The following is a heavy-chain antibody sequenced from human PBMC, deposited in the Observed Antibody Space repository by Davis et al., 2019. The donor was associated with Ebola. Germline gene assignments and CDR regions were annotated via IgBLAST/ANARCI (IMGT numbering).Heavy chain of an antibody. CDR1: GGTFSSYA. CDR2: IIPIFGTA. CDR3: ATKDRSGTSYYYYYYMDV. V-gene: IGHV1-69*13. J-gene: IGHJ6*03. D-gene: IGHD6-13*01. Sequence: SVKVSCKASGGTFSSYAISWVRQAPGQGLEWMGGIIPIFGTANYAQKFQGRVTITADESTSTAYMELSSLRSEDTAVYYCATKDRSGTSYYYYYYMDVWGKGTTVTVSS.